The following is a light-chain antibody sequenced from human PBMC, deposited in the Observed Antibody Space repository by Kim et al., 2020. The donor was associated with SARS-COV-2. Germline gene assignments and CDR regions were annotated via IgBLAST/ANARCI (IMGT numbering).Light chain of an antibody. CDR2: YDD. CDR1: DIGSKG. V-gene: IGLV3-21*01. CDR3: QVWETFSDHPV. J-gene: IGLJ3*02. Sequence: APGKTARITCGGNDIGSKGVHWYQRRPGQAPVLVIYYDDGRPSRVPERFSGSNSVNTATLTISRVEAGDEADYYCQVWETFSDHPVFGGGTKVTVL.